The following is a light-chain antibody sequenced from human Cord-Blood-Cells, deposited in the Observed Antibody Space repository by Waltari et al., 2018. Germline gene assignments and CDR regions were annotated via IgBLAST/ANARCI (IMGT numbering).Light chain of an antibody. J-gene: IGLJ3*02. CDR3: CSYAGSYPWV. Sequence: QSALTQPRSVSGSPGQSVTISCTGTSSDVGGYNYVSWYQQHPGKAPKLMIYDVRKGPSGFPDPFSGSKSGNTASLTISGLQAEDEADYYCCSYAGSYPWVFGGGTKLTVL. V-gene: IGLV2-11*01. CDR2: DVR. CDR1: SSDVGGYNY.